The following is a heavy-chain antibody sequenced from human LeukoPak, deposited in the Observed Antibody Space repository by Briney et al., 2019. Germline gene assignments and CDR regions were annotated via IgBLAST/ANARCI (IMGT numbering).Heavy chain of an antibody. J-gene: IGHJ6*03. V-gene: IGHV1-46*01. CDR2: INPSGGSA. Sequence: ASVKVSCKASGYTFTSYYMHWVRQAPGQGLEWMGIINPSGGSASYAQKFQGRVTMTRDMSTSTVYMELSSLRSEDTAVYYCARAGVGPHRPYYYYYMDVWGKGTTVTVSS. CDR3: ARAGVGPHRPYYYYYMDV. CDR1: GYTFTSYY. D-gene: IGHD3-3*01.